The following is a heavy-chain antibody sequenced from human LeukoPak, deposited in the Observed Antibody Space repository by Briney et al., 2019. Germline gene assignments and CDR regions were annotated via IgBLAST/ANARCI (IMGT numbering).Heavy chain of an antibody. J-gene: IGHJ4*02. D-gene: IGHD3-10*01. Sequence: SETLSLTCTVSGGSISSYYWSWIRQPPGKGLEWIGYIYYSGSTNYNPSLKSRVTISVDTSKNQFSLKLSSVTAADTAVYYCARHGLGGSDYWGQGTLVTVSS. CDR3: ARHGLGGSDY. CDR1: GGSISSYY. V-gene: IGHV4-59*08. CDR2: IYYSGST.